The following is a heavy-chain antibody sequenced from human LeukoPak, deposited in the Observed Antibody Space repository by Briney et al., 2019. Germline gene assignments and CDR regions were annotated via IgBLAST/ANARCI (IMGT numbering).Heavy chain of an antibody. Sequence: GGSLRLSCAASGFTFSSYWMHWVRQAPGKGLEWVAVISYDGSNKYYADSVKGRFTISRDNSKNTLYLQMNSLRAEDTAVYYCARAHYDFWSSGYYYYYGMDVWGQGTTVTVSS. CDR3: ARAHYDFWSSGYYYYYGMDV. CDR2: ISYDGSNK. V-gene: IGHV3-30-3*01. D-gene: IGHD3-3*01. CDR1: GFTFSSYW. J-gene: IGHJ6*02.